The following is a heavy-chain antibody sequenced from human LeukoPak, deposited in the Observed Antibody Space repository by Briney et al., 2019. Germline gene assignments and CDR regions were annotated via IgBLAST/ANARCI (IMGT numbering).Heavy chain of an antibody. Sequence: ASVKVSCKASGYTFTSYYMHWVRQAPGQGLEWMGIINPSGGSTSYAQKFQGRVTMTRDMSTSTVYMELSSLRPEDTAVYYCAKRATTVDYWGQGTLVTVSS. CDR2: INPSGGST. J-gene: IGHJ4*02. CDR1: GYTFTSYY. V-gene: IGHV1-46*01. D-gene: IGHD1-26*01. CDR3: AKRATTVDY.